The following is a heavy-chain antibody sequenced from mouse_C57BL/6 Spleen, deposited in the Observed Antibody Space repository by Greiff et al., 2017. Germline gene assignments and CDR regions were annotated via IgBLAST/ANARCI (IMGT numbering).Heavy chain of an antibody. CDR3: ARGTYYDYDDRYFDV. Sequence: QVHVKPSGAELVKPGASVKISCKASGYAFSSYWMNWVKQRPGKGLEWIGQIYPGDGDTNYNGTFKGKATLTADKSSSTAYMQLSSLTSEDSAFYYCARGTYYDYDDRYFDVWGTGTTVTVSS. J-gene: IGHJ1*03. D-gene: IGHD2-4*01. V-gene: IGHV1-80*01. CDR1: GYAFSSYW. CDR2: IYPGDGDT.